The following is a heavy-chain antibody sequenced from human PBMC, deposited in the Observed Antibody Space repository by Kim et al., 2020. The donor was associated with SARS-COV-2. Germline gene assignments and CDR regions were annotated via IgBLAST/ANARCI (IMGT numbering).Heavy chain of an antibody. J-gene: IGHJ4*02. D-gene: IGHD3-10*01. Sequence: GNINYHPSLKGRVTISADTSKNQLSLRLTSVTSADTAVYYCARGVRGADSWGQGTLVTVSS. V-gene: IGHV4-59*09. CDR3: ARGVRGADS. CDR2: GNI.